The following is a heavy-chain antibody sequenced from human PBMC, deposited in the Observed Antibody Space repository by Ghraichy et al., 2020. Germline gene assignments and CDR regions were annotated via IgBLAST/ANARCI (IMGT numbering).Heavy chain of an antibody. Sequence: LSLTCEASGFIFSSYRMNCVRQATGKGLEWVSFISSSSSYIYYADSVKGRFTVSRDNAKNSLYLQMNSLRAEDTAVYYCAIDPGYCSSGRCYGDVFDIWGQGTMVTVSS. D-gene: IGHD2-15*01. J-gene: IGHJ3*02. CDR2: ISSSSSYI. CDR3: AIDPGYCSSGRCYGDVFDI. V-gene: IGHV3-21*01. CDR1: GFIFSSYR.